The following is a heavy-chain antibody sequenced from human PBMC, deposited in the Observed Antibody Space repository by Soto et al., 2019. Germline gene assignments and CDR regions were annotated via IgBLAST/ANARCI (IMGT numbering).Heavy chain of an antibody. V-gene: IGHV3-33*01. J-gene: IGHJ4*02. CDR1: GFTFKSYG. Sequence: QVQLVESGGGVVQPGRSLRLSCEASGFTFKSYGMHWVRQAPGKWLAWVAVVWYDGTNKKYADSVKGRFNIYRDNSKNTLYLQMDSLRAEDTGIYYCARGGHSSSWYRLEAYFFDYWGQGSLVTVSS. D-gene: IGHD6-13*01. CDR2: VWYDGTNK. CDR3: ARGGHSSSWYRLEAYFFDY.